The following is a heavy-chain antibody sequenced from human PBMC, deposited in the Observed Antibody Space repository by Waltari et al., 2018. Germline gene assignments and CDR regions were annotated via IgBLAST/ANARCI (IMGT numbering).Heavy chain of an antibody. J-gene: IGHJ6*02. D-gene: IGHD2-21*02. V-gene: IGHV4-34*02. Sequence: QVQLQQWGAGLLPPSETLSLTCAVYGGSFSANSWGWIRQPPWKGLAWIGEIKHSGNKNYNPSLRSRVTMLVDTSKSQFSLKLNSVTAADTAVYYCVRLEDCSGPGGNCYSGDSFALDVWGQGTTVTVSS. CDR3: VRLEDCSGPGGNCYSGDSFALDV. CDR1: GGSFSANS. CDR2: IKHSGNK.